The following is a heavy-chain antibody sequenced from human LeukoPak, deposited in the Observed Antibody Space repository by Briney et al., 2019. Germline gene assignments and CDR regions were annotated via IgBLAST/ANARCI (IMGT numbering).Heavy chain of an antibody. CDR1: GGSISSYY. CDR2: IYYSGST. CDR3: AREKGTYVLGVSPTVFDL. V-gene: IGHV4-59*01. D-gene: IGHD3-10*02. J-gene: IGHJ2*01. Sequence: SSETLSLTCTVSGGSISSYYWSWIRQPPGKGLEWIGYIYYSGSTNYNPSLKSRVTISVDTSKNQFSLKLSSVTAADTAVYYCAREKGTYVLGVSPTVFDLWGRGTLVTVSS.